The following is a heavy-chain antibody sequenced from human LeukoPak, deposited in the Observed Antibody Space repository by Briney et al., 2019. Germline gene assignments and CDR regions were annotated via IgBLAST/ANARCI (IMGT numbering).Heavy chain of an antibody. CDR1: GGSISNYY. CDR3: AREGADAFDI. Sequence: SETLSLTCTVSGGSISNYYWRWIRQPAGKGLEWIGYIYYSGSTNYNPSLKSRVTISVDTYKNQFSLKLSSVTAADTAVYYCAREGADAFDIWGQGTMVTVSS. CDR2: IYYSGST. V-gene: IGHV4-59*01. D-gene: IGHD1-26*01. J-gene: IGHJ3*02.